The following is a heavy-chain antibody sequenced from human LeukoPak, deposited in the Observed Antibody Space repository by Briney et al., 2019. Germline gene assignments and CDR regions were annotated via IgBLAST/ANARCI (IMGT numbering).Heavy chain of an antibody. J-gene: IGHJ5*02. CDR3: ARRKGWFDP. CDR1: GGSFSGYY. CDR2: INHSGST. V-gene: IGHV4-34*01. Sequence: SETLSLTCAVYGGSFSGYYWSWIRKPPGKGLEWIGEINHSGSTNYNPSLKSRVTISVDTSKNQFSLKLSSVTAADTAVYYCARRKGWFDPWGQGTLVTVSP.